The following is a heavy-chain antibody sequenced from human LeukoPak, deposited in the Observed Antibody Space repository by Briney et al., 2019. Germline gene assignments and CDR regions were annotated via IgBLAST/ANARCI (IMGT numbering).Heavy chain of an antibody. CDR2: ISSGGSDI. J-gene: IGHJ4*02. D-gene: IGHD3-3*01. Sequence: GXSLRLSCAASGFTFSNYGMNWVRQAQGKGLEWVSYISSGGSDIYYADSVKGGFTISRDSAKRSVFLQMNSLTAEDSALYYCASGYDFSSGSKRGFDYWGQGTLVTVSS. CDR3: ASGYDFSSGSKRGFDY. CDR1: GFTFSNYG. V-gene: IGHV3-48*01.